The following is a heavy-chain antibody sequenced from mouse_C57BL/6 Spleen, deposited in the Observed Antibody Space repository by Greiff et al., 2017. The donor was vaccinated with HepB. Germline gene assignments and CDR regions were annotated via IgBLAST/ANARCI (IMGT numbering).Heavy chain of an antibody. CDR3: ARGGLRGY. V-gene: IGHV3-6*01. Sequence: EVQLVESGPGLVKPSQSLSLTCSVTGYSITSGYYWNWIRQFPGNKLEWMGYISYDGSNNYNPSLKNRISITRDTSKNQFFLKLNSVTTEDTATYYCARGGLRGYWGQGTLVTVSA. CDR2: ISYDGSN. D-gene: IGHD3-3*01. J-gene: IGHJ3*01. CDR1: GYSITSGYY.